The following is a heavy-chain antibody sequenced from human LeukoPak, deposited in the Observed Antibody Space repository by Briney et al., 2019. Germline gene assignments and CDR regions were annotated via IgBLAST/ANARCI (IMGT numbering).Heavy chain of an antibody. CDR1: GGSLTNYY. CDR3: ARGGVKWSYDY. CDR2: IYNSGIT. D-gene: IGHD2-15*01. J-gene: IGHJ4*02. V-gene: IGHV4-59*01. Sequence: SETLSLTCTVSGGSLTNYYWSWIRQSPRKGLECIGYIYNSGITNYNPSLKSRVTISVDTSKNHFSLNLSSASAADTAVYYCARGGVKWSYDYWGQRALVAVSS.